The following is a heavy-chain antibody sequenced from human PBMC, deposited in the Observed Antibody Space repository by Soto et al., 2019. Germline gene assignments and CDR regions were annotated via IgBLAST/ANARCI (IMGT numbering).Heavy chain of an antibody. CDR3: ARLGFYGDFDY. Sequence: QLQLQESGPGLVKPSETLSLICSVSGASINDSSFYWGWIRQPPGKGLEWVANIYYSGITYYNPSLQSRGTISIDTSKNQFSLRLTSVTAADTAVYYCARLGFYGDFDYWGQGTLVTVSS. CDR2: IYYSGIT. V-gene: IGHV4-39*01. CDR1: GASINDSSFY. D-gene: IGHD4-17*01. J-gene: IGHJ4*02.